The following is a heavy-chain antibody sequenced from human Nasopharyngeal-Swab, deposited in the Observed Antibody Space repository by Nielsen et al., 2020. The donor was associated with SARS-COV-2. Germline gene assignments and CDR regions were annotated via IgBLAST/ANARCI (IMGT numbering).Heavy chain of an antibody. CDR2: KRSKGNNYAT. CDR1: GCSFSESA. Sequence: GGSLRLSCAASGCSFSESANNWVRQASGEGRGWVARKRSKGNNYATAYSASVKGRFIIFRDDPTNTAYLQMNSLKTEDTAMYYCTRCGGGCYSGRDYWGQGTLVTVSS. D-gene: IGHD2-15*01. V-gene: IGHV3-73*01. CDR3: TRCGGGCYSGRDY. J-gene: IGHJ4*02.